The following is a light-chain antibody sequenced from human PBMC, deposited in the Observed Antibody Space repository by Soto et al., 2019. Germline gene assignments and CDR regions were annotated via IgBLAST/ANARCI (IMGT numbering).Light chain of an antibody. J-gene: IGLJ3*02. CDR3: SAYTARSPLV. CDR2: EVR. CDR1: MREVGAYNL. V-gene: IGLV2-14*01. Sequence: QSDLTQPASVSGSAGQSITISCSGTMREVGAYNLVSWYQQHPGTAPKLIIYEVRNRPSGISSRFAGSRSGNPASLTISGLQSEDEGDYYCSAYTARSPLVFGGGTKLTVL.